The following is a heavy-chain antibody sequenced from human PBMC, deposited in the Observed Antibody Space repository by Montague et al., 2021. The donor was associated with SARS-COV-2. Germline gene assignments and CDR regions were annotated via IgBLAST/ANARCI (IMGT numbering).Heavy chain of an antibody. CDR1: GGSFSSSSYY. CDR2: IYYSGST. V-gene: IGHV4-39*07. D-gene: IGHD5-12*01. CDR3: ARDVGKGFSGYETEGGFDY. Sequence: SETLSLTCSVSGGSFSSSSYYWGWIRQPPGKGPEWIGSIYYSGSTNYNPSLKSRVTISVDTSKNHFSLKLTSVTAADTAMYYCARDVGKGFSGYETEGGFDYWGQGTPVTVSS. J-gene: IGHJ4*02.